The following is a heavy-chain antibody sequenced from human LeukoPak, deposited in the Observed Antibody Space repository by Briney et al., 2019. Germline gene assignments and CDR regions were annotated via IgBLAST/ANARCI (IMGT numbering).Heavy chain of an antibody. J-gene: IGHJ4*02. Sequence: GGSLRLSCAASGFTVSSNYMSWVRQAPGKGLEWVSVIYSGGSTYYADSVKGRFTISRDSSKNTLYLQMNSLRAEDTAVYYCASQKFGELSYYGGYWGQGTLVTVSS. V-gene: IGHV3-66*04. CDR1: GFTVSSNY. CDR3: ASQKFGELSYYGGY. D-gene: IGHD3-10*01. CDR2: IYSGGST.